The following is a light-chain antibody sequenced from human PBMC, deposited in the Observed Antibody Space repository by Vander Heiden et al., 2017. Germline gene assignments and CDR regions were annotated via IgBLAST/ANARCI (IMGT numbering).Light chain of an antibody. CDR3: ATWDNSRGVVV. CDR2: DNG. Sequence: QSVLTQPPSVSAAPGPKVTVSCSGSSPNIGDNCVSWYQQLPGTAPKLLIHDNGERPSGIPDRFSGSRSGTSATLGITGPQAGDEADYYCATWDNSRGVVVFGGGTKMTVL. J-gene: IGLJ2*01. V-gene: IGLV1-51*01. CDR1: SPNIGDNC.